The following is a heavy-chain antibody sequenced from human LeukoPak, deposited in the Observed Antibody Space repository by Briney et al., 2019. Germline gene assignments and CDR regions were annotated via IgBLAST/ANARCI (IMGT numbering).Heavy chain of an antibody. CDR3: ARGGPGAFDY. D-gene: IGHD7-27*01. J-gene: IGHJ4*02. V-gene: IGHV3-11*06. CDR1: GFIFSDYY. Sequence: GGSLRLACTASGFIFSDYYMSWIRQAPGKGLEWISYISSRSTYISDADSVKGRFTISRDNAKNLLFLQMDSLRVEDTALYYCARGGPGAFDYWGQGILVTVSS. CDR2: ISSRSTYI.